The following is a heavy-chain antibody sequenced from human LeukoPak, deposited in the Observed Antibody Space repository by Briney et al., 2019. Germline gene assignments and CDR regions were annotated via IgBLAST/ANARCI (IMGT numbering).Heavy chain of an antibody. J-gene: IGHJ4*02. CDR1: EFSFITNA. D-gene: IGHD1-26*01. V-gene: IGHV3-48*04. CDR2: ISSSSSTI. Sequence: GGSLRLSCAASEFSFITNAMFWVRQAPGKGLEWVSFISSSSSTIYYADSVKGRFTISRDNAKNSLYLQMNSLRAEDTAVYYCARDRGGSYSAIDYWGQGTLVTVSS. CDR3: ARDRGGSYSAIDY.